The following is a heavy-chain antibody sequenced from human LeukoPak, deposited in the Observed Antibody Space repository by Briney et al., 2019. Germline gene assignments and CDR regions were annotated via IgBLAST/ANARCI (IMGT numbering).Heavy chain of an antibody. CDR3: AKPRDTIGWYYFDY. Sequence: PGGSLRLSCAASGFTFSSYAMSWVRQAPGKGLEWVSAISGRDATTYYSDSVKGRFTISRDNSMNTLFLQMNSLGADDTAVYYCAKPRDTIGWYYFDYWGQGTLVTVSS. V-gene: IGHV3-23*01. D-gene: IGHD6-19*01. J-gene: IGHJ4*02. CDR1: GFTFSSYA. CDR2: ISGRDATT.